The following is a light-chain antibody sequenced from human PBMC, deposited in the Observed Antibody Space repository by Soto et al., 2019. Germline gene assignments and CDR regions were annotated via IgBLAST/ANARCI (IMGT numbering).Light chain of an antibody. V-gene: IGLV1-51*01. CDR1: SSNIGSNY. CDR2: DKN. J-gene: IGLJ3*02. Sequence: QSVLTQPPSVSAAPGQKVIISCSGSSSNIGSNYVSWYQQLPGTAPKLLIYDKNERPSGIPDRFSASKSGTSATLGITGLQTGDEADYYCAAWDDSLNGWVFGGGTKLTVL. CDR3: AAWDDSLNGWV.